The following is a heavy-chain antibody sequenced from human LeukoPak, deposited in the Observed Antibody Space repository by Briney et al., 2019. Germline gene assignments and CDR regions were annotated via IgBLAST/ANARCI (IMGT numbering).Heavy chain of an antibody. CDR3: ARDMAGGYCSGGSCYFGY. V-gene: IGHV5-51*01. J-gene: IGHJ4*02. CDR2: IYPGDSDT. Sequence: GESLKISCKGSGYSFTSYWIGWVRQMPGKGLEWMGIIYPGDSDTRYSPSFQGQVTISADKSISTAYLQWSSLKASDTAMYYCARDMAGGYCSGGSCYFGYWGQGTLVTVSS. D-gene: IGHD2-15*01. CDR1: GYSFTSYW.